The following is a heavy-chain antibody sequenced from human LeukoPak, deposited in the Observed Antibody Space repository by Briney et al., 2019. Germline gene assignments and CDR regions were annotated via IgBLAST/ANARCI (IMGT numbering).Heavy chain of an antibody. CDR3: ARVYTTGYYHPFEY. CDR1: RFTFSTYA. J-gene: IGHJ4*02. V-gene: IGHV3-23*01. D-gene: IGHD3-9*01. Sequence: PGGSLRLSCAASRFTFSTYAMSWVRQAPGKGLEWVSIISGSGGSTYYADSVKGRFTISRDNAKNSLYLQMNSLRAEDTALYYCARVYTTGYYHPFEYWGQGILVTVSS. CDR2: ISGSGGST.